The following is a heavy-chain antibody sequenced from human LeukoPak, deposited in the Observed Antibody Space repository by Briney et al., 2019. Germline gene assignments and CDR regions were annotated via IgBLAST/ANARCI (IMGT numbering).Heavy chain of an antibody. CDR1: GYTFTGYY. J-gene: IGHJ4*02. V-gene: IGHV1-2*02. CDR2: INPNSGGT. Sequence: GASVKVSCKASGYTFTGYYMHWVRQAPGQGLEWMGWINPNSGGTNYAQKLQGRVTMTTDTSTSTAYMELRSLRSDDTAVYYCARDDDSSGYYYYFDYWGQGTLVTASS. CDR3: ARDDDSSGYYYYFDY. D-gene: IGHD3-22*01.